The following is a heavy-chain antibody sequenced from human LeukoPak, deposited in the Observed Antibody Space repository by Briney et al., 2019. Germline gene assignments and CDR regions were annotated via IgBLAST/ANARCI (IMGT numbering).Heavy chain of an antibody. D-gene: IGHD2-2*01. CDR1: GGSISSSSYY. CDR2: IYYSGST. CDR3: ARSIVVVPAAISWFYP. J-gene: IGHJ5*02. Sequence: SETLSLTCTVSGGSISSSSYYWGWIRQPPGKGLERIGSIYYSGSTYYNPSLKSRVTISVDTSKNQFSLKLSSVTAADTAVYYCARSIVVVPAAISWFYPCGEGTLVTVSS. V-gene: IGHV4-39*01.